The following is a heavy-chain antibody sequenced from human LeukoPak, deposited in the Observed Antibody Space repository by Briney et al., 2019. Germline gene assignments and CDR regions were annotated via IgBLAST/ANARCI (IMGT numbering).Heavy chain of an antibody. CDR2: ISAYTGDT. CDR3: AREDCSGGSCYSESGWFDP. V-gene: IGHV1-18*01. Sequence: ASVRVSCEASGYIFRNYGVSWVRQAPGEGLEWMGWISAYTGDTHYAQNLQGRVTMTTDTSTSTAYMELRSLRSEDTAVYYCAREDCSGGSCYSESGWFDPWGQGTLVTVSS. CDR1: GYIFRNYG. D-gene: IGHD2-15*01. J-gene: IGHJ5*02.